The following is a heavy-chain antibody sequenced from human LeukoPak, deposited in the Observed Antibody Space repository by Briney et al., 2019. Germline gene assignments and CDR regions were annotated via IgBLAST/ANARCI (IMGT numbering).Heavy chain of an antibody. CDR3: ARDRDFDWLSNLDAFDI. D-gene: IGHD3-9*01. J-gene: IGHJ3*02. CDR2: IWYDGSNK. V-gene: IGHV3-33*01. Sequence: GGSLRLSCAASGFIFSSYGMHWVRQAPGKGLEWVAVIWYDGSNKYYADSVKGRFTISRDDSKNTLYLQMDSLRAEDTAVYYCARDRDFDWLSNLDAFDIWGQGTMVTVSS. CDR1: GFIFSSYG.